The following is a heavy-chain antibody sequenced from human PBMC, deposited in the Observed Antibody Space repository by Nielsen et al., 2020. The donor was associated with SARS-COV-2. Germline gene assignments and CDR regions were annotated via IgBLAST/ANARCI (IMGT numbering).Heavy chain of an antibody. Sequence: SVKVSCKASGGTFSSYAISWVRQAPGQGLEWMGGIIPIFGTANYAQKFQGRVTITADESTSTAYMELSSLRSEDTDVYYCASGEGWLAPDAFDIWGQGTMVTVSS. CDR1: GGTFSSYA. CDR3: ASGEGWLAPDAFDI. V-gene: IGHV1-69*13. D-gene: IGHD5-12*01. CDR2: IIPIFGTA. J-gene: IGHJ3*02.